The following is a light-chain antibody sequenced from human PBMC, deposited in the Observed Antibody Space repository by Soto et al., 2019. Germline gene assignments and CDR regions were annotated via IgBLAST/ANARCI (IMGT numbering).Light chain of an antibody. CDR2: NTN. V-gene: IGLV8-61*01. J-gene: IGLJ3*02. Sequence: QTVVTQEPSFSVSPGQTVTLTCGLSSGSVSPTHYPSWYQQTPGQPPRTLIYNTNILSSGVPDRFSGSILENRAALTITGAQADDESDYCCVLYMTGGIFVFGGGTKLTVL. CDR3: VLYMTGGIFV. CDR1: SGSVSPTHY.